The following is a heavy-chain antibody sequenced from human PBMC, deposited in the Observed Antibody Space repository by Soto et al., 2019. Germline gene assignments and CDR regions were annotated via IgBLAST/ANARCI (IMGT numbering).Heavy chain of an antibody. V-gene: IGHV3-20*01. CDR2: ISWDGGTT. J-gene: IGHJ4*02. Sequence: EVQLVESGGGVARPGGSLRLSCAASGFTFEDHGMSWVRQAPGKGLEWLSDISWDGGTTVYADSVKGRFTVSRNNAKSSLDLQMNSLKPGDTAFYHCARRSGDQQVCDFWGQGTLVTVSS. CDR1: GFTFEDHG. D-gene: IGHD3-10*01. CDR3: ARRSGDQQVCDF.